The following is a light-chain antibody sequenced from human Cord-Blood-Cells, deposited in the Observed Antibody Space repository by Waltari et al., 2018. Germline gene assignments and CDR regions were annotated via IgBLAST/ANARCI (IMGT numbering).Light chain of an antibody. CDR3: QQYGSSPRT. CDR2: GAS. V-gene: IGKV3-20*01. CDR1: QSVSSSY. Sequence: IVLIQSPGTLSLSPGERSTLSCRASQSVSSSYLAWYQQKPGQAPRLLIYGASSRATGIPDRFSGSGSGTDFTLTISRLEPEDFAVYYCQQYGSSPRTFGQGTKVEIK. J-gene: IGKJ1*01.